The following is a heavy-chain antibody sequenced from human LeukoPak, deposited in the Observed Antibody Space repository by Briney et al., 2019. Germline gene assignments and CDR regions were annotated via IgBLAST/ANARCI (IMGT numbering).Heavy chain of an antibody. CDR1: GFTVSSNY. Sequence: GGSLRLSCAASGFTVSSNYMSWVRQAPGKGLEWVSFIYSDGSTYYADSVKGRFTISTDNSKNTLYLQMNSLRAEVTAVYYCARVMKEWLSPDYWGQGTLVTVSS. D-gene: IGHD3-3*01. J-gene: IGHJ4*02. CDR3: ARVMKEWLSPDY. V-gene: IGHV3-53*01. CDR2: IYSDGST.